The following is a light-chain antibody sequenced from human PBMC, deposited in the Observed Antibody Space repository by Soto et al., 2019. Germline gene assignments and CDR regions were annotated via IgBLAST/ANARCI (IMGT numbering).Light chain of an antibody. J-gene: IGLJ2*01. V-gene: IGLV1-44*01. CDR1: RSNIGSNT. CDR3: ATWDDSLNGHVV. Sequence: QSVLTQPPSESGTPGQRVNISCSGSRSNIGSNTVNWYHQLPGTAPKFLIYSNNQRPSGVPKRFSGSKSGTSASLAISGLQSEDEADYYCATWDDSLNGHVVVGGGTKLTVL. CDR2: SNN.